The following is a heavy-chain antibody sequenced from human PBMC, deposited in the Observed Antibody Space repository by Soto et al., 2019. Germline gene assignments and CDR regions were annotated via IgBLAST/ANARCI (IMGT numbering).Heavy chain of an antibody. CDR3: AREGRWLQNFDY. D-gene: IGHD5-12*01. CDR1: GGSISSGGYS. J-gene: IGHJ4*02. Sequence: ASGTLSLTCAVSGGSISSGGYSWGWIRQPPGKGLEWIGSIYYSGSTYYNPSLKSRVTISVDTSKNQFSLKLSSVTAADTAVYYCAREGRWLQNFDYWGQGTLVTVSS. V-gene: IGHV4-39*02. CDR2: IYYSGST.